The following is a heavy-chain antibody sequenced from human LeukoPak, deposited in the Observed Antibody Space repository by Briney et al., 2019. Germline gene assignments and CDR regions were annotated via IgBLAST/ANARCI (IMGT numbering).Heavy chain of an antibody. D-gene: IGHD3-16*01. V-gene: IGHV3-64*02. CDR3: ARIGPGGHFDY. CDR2: ISVNVDST. Sequence: GGSLRLPCAASGFTFSSYGLHWVRQAPGKGLEYVSGISVNVDSTYYADFVKGRFTISRDNSRNTLNLQMGSLRAEDTAVYYCARIGPGGHFDYWGQGTLVTVSS. J-gene: IGHJ4*02. CDR1: GFTFSSYG.